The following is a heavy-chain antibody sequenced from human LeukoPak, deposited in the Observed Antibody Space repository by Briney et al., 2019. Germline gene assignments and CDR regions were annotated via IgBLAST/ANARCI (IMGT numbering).Heavy chain of an antibody. CDR2: INNDGSGT. Sequence: GRSLRLSCAASGFTFSSYWMHWVRQAPGKGPVWVSRINNDGSGTTYADSVKGRFTISRDDAKNTLYLQMNSLRAEDTAVYYCARDLGWLQLGGYDYWGQGTLVTVSS. CDR1: GFTFSSYW. D-gene: IGHD5-24*01. CDR3: ARDLGWLQLGGYDY. J-gene: IGHJ4*02. V-gene: IGHV3-74*01.